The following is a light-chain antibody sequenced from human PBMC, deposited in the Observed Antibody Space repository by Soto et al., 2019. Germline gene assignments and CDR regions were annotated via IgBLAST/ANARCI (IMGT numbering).Light chain of an antibody. Sequence: DIQMTQSPSSLSASVGDRVIITCRASQTISTFLNWYQQKPGEAPRVLIYDASTLQTGVPSRFSGSGYGTDFTLTISSLQPEDFASYYCQQGYNTLTWTFGQGTKVDIK. CDR1: QTISTF. V-gene: IGKV1-39*01. CDR3: QQGYNTLTWT. J-gene: IGKJ1*01. CDR2: DAS.